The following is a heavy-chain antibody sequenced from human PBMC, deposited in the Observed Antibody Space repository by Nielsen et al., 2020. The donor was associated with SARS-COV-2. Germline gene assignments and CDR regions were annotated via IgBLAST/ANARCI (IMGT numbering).Heavy chain of an antibody. CDR3: AHRPIAMAGTAFDY. CDR2: IYWNDDK. J-gene: IGHJ4*02. CDR1: GFSLSTSGVG. V-gene: IGHV2-5*01. Sequence: SGPTLVKPTQTLTLTCTFSGFSLSTSGVGVGWIRQPPGKALEWLALIYWNDDKRYSPSLKSRLTITKDTSKNQVVLTMTNMDPVDTATYYCAHRPIAMAGTAFDYWGQGTLVTVSA. D-gene: IGHD6-19*01.